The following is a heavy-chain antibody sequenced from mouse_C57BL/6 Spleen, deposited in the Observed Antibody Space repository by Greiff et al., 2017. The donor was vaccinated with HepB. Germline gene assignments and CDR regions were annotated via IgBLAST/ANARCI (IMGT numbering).Heavy chain of an antibody. D-gene: IGHD2-3*01. CDR2: ISDGGSYT. J-gene: IGHJ2*01. Sequence: EVHLVESGGGLVKPGGSLKLSCAASGFTFSSYAMSWVRQTPEKRLEWVATISDGGSYTYYPDNVKGRFTISRDNAKNNLYLQMSHLKSEDTAMYYCAREDGLNYFDYWGQGTTLTVSS. V-gene: IGHV5-4*01. CDR1: GFTFSSYA. CDR3: AREDGLNYFDY.